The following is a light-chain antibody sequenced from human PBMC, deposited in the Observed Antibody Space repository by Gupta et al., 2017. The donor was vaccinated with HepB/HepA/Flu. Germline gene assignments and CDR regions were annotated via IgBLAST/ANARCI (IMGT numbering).Light chain of an antibody. J-gene: IGLJ1*01. CDR3: GTWDKSLNAFV. V-gene: IGLV1-44*01. Sequence: QSVLPQPPSASGTPGQRVTISCSGSSSNVGSHNINWYQQLPGTAPKLLIYSTNQRPSGVPDRFSASKSGTPASLAISGLQSEDEADYFCGTWDKSLNAFVFGTGTEVTVL. CDR1: SSNVGSHN. CDR2: STN.